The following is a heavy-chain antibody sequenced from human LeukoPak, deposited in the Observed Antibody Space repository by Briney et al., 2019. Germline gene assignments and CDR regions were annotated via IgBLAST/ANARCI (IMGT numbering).Heavy chain of an antibody. CDR1: GFTFSSCS. D-gene: IGHD5-12*01. CDR2: ISSSSSYI. V-gene: IGHV3-21*01. CDR3: AGDRVATIQGNWFDP. J-gene: IGHJ5*02. Sequence: GGSLRLSCAASGFTFSSCSMNWVRQAPGKGLEWVSSISSSSSYIYYADSVKGRFTISRDNAKNSLYLQMNSLRAEDTAVYYCAGDRVATIQGNWFDPWGQGTLVTVSS.